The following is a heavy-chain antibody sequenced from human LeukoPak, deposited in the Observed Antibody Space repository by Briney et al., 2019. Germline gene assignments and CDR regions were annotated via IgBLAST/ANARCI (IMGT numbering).Heavy chain of an antibody. V-gene: IGHV1-3*01. CDR3: ARGDPSTSYYYYYIDV. D-gene: IGHD2-2*01. CDR1: GYTFTSYS. Sequence: SVNVPCKASGYTFTSYSMLWVRQPPAHRVEGMGWINAGNGNTKYSQNFQNRVTITSNTSASTAYMELSSLRTEDTAVYYCARGDPSTSYYYYYIDVWGKGTTVTVSS. J-gene: IGHJ6*03. CDR2: INAGNGNT.